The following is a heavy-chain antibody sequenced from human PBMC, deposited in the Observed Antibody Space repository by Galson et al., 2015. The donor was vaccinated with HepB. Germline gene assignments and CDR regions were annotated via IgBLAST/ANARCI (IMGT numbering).Heavy chain of an antibody. J-gene: IGHJ1*01. Sequence: SLRLSCAASGFTFSFYNMNWVRQAPGKGLEWVSSITSTGADMHYADSVKGRFTISRDNAKNSLYLQMNSLRADDTAVYHCASPNGGRGQGTLATVSS. CDR1: GFTFSFYN. CDR3: ASPNGG. D-gene: IGHD2-8*01. CDR2: ITSTGADM. V-gene: IGHV3-21*01.